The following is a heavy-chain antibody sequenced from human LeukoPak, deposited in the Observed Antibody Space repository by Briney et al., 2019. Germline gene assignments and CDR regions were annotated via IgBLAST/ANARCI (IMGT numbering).Heavy chain of an antibody. CDR2: INPSGGST. CDR3: ARSDYDILTGYPYYFDY. J-gene: IGHJ4*02. CDR1: GYTFTSYY. V-gene: IGHV1-46*01. D-gene: IGHD3-9*01. Sequence: ASVKVSCKASGYTFTSYYMHWVRQAPGQGLEWMGIINPSGGSTSYAQKFQGRVTITTDESTSTAYMELSSLRSEDTAVCYCARSDYDILTGYPYYFDYWGQGTLVTVSS.